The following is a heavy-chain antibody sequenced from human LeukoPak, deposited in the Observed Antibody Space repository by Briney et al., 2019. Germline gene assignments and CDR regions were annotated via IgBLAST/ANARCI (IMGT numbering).Heavy chain of an antibody. J-gene: IGHJ6*02. Sequence: SETLSLTCTVSGGSISSYYWSWIRQTPGKGLEWIGYIYYSGSTNYNPSLKSRVTISVDTSKNQFSLKLSSVTAADTAVYYCARGPQWGYDFWSYGMDVWGQGTTVTVSS. CDR3: ARGPQWGYDFWSYGMDV. CDR1: GGSISSYY. V-gene: IGHV4-59*01. CDR2: IYYSGST. D-gene: IGHD3-3*01.